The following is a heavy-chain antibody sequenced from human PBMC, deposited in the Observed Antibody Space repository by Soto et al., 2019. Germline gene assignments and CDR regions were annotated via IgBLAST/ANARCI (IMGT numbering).Heavy chain of an antibody. J-gene: IGHJ4*02. CDR2: ISGSGINT. CDR1: GFTFRHYV. V-gene: IGHV3-23*01. CDR3: GKMAWLWDSAGHDY. Sequence: EVQLLESGGGLVQPGGSLRLSCAASGFTFRHYVMSWVRQAPGKGLEWLSTISGSGINTLYADSVRGRFAISRDNSMNTLYLQMDSLGAEDTAIYYCGKMAWLWDSAGHDYWGQGTLVTVSS. D-gene: IGHD6-13*01.